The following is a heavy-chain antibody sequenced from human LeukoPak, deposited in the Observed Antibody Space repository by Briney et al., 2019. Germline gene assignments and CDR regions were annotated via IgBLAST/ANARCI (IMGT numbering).Heavy chain of an antibody. CDR1: GFTFSSYT. V-gene: IGHV3-48*01. Sequence: PGGSLRLSCAASGFTFSSYTMNWVRQAPGKGLEWVSYINSGSTTIYYADSVKGRFTISRDNAKNSLYLQMNSLRAEDTAVYYCARRIDFSTSFSFDYWGQGTLVTVSS. J-gene: IGHJ4*02. D-gene: IGHD2-2*01. CDR2: INSGSTTI. CDR3: ARRIDFSTSFSFDY.